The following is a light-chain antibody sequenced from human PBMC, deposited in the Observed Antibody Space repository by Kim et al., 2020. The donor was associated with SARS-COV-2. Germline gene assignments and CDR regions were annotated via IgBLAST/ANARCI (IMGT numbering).Light chain of an antibody. V-gene: IGLV2-14*03. CDR1: TSDVGGYPY. CDR3: GSYTSSSTYYV. CDR2: DVS. J-gene: IGLJ1*01. Sequence: QSALTQPASMSGSPGQSITLSCTGTTSDVGGYPYVSWYQQHPGKAHKLIIYDVSHRPSGVSDRFSGSKSGNTASLTISGLQAEDEADYYCGSYTSSSTYYVFGTGTKVTVL.